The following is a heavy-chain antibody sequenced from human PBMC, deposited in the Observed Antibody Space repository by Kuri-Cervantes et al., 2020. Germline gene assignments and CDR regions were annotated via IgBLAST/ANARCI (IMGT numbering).Heavy chain of an antibody. V-gene: IGHV3-33*01. Sequence: GESLKISCAASGFTFSSYGMHWVRQAPGKGLEWVAVIWYDGSNKYYADSVKGRFTISRDNSKNTLYLQMNSLRDEDTAVYYCTRRAAMGFDYWGQGALVTVSS. J-gene: IGHJ4*02. CDR2: IWYDGSNK. CDR1: GFTFSSYG. CDR3: TRRAAMGFDY. D-gene: IGHD5-18*01.